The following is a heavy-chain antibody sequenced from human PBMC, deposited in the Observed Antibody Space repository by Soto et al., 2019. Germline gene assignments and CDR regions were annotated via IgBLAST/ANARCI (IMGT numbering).Heavy chain of an antibody. CDR2: INIDNGNS. V-gene: IGHV1-3*04. CDR3: ARGLDGVPVD. J-gene: IGHJ4*02. D-gene: IGHD3-10*01. CDR1: GYTFSRYA. Sequence: QVQLVQSGTEAKRPGASVKVSCKASGYTFSRYAMYWVRQSPGQGLEWVGWINIDNGNSNYSKKLKGRVTITRDISANVVYMELSSLTSEDTAVYYCARGLDGVPVDRGQGTLVTVSS.